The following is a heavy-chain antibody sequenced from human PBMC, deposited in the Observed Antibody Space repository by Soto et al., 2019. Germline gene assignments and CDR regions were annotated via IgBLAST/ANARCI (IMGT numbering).Heavy chain of an antibody. CDR1: SGSISSGDFY. V-gene: IGHV4-30-4*01. CDR3: ARARYDSSGFFWFDP. D-gene: IGHD3-22*01. CDR2: IYSTGST. Sequence: SETLSLTCTVSSGSISSGDFYWNWIRQPPGKGLEWIGYIYSTGSTHYNPSLTSRVSISIDTSKNQFSLELSSVTAADTAVYYCARARYDSSGFFWFDPWGQGTLVTVSS. J-gene: IGHJ5*02.